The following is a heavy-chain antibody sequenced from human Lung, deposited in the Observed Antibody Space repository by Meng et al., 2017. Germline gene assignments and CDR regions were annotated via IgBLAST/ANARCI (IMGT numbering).Heavy chain of an antibody. Sequence: QVQLVQFGAEVKKPGASVKLSCRASGYPFIAAYVHWVRQAPGQGLEWMGRIIPSSGDANSAQKFLGRVTLTWDASISTAYMELSSLRSDDTAIYYCARDGGNYDFDYWGQGTLVTVSS. CDR3: ARDGGNYDFDY. CDR2: IIPSSGDA. J-gene: IGHJ4*02. V-gene: IGHV1-2*06. CDR1: GYPFIAAY. D-gene: IGHD1-7*01.